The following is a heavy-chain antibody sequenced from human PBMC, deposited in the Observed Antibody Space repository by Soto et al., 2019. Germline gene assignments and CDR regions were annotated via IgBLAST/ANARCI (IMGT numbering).Heavy chain of an antibody. V-gene: IGHV6-1*01. CDR2: TYYRSKWYN. CDR1: GDSVSSNSAA. Sequence: SQTHSLTCAISGDSVSSNSAAWNWIRQSPSRGLEWLGRTYYRSKWYNDYAVSVKSRITINPDTSKNQFSLQLNSVTPEDTAVYYCARXKEWELLPSYYYYGMDVWGQGTTVTVSS. CDR3: ARXKEWELLPSYYYYGMDV. D-gene: IGHD1-26*01. J-gene: IGHJ6*02.